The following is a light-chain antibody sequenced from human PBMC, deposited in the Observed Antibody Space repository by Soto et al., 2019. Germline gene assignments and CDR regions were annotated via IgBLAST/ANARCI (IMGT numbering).Light chain of an antibody. V-gene: IGKV3-20*01. CDR2: DAS. J-gene: IGKJ4*01. CDR1: QSVSSSY. Sequence: DIVLTQSPGTLSLSPGERATLSCRASQSVSSSYLAWYQQKPGQAPRLLIYDASSRDTGIPDRFSGSGSGTDFTLTISRLEPEDFAVYYCQQYGTSALTFGGGTKVEIK. CDR3: QQYGTSALT.